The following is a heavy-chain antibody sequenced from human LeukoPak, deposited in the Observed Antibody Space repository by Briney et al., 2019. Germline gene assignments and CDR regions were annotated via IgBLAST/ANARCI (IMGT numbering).Heavy chain of an antibody. D-gene: IGHD6-13*01. CDR2: ISGSGGST. J-gene: IGHJ1*01. V-gene: IGHV3-23*01. Sequence: GGSLRLSCAASGFTFSSYAMSWVRQAPGKGLEWVSAISGSGGSTYYADSVKGRFTISRDNSKNTLYLQMNSLRAEDTAVYYCAKDRVGQRLVHRYFQHWGQGTLVTVSS. CDR1: GFTFSSYA. CDR3: AKDRVGQRLVHRYFQH.